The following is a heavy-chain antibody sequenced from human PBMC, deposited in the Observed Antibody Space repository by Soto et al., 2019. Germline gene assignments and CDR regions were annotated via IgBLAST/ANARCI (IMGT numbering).Heavy chain of an antibody. D-gene: IGHD2-2*01. J-gene: IGHJ5*02. CDR2: IIPIFGTA. Sequence: SVKVSCKASGGTFSSYAISWVRQAPGQGLEWMGGIIPIFGTANYAQKFQGRVTITADESTSTAYMELSSLRSEDTAVYYCASFQPAAIPNWFDPWGQGTLVTAPQ. CDR3: ASFQPAAIPNWFDP. V-gene: IGHV1-69*13. CDR1: GGTFSSYA.